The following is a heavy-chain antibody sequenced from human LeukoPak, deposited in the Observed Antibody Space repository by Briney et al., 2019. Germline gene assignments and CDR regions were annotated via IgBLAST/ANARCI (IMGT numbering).Heavy chain of an antibody. CDR3: ARAGSSGYYYFGAFDI. CDR2: IYHSGST. J-gene: IGHJ3*02. Sequence: PSETLSLTCTVSGYSISSGYYWGWIRQPPGKGLEWIGSIYHSGSTYYNPSLKSRVTISVDTSKNQFSLKLSSVTAADTAVYYCARAGSSGYYYFGAFDIWGQGTMVTVSS. D-gene: IGHD3-22*01. V-gene: IGHV4-38-2*02. CDR1: GYSISSGYY.